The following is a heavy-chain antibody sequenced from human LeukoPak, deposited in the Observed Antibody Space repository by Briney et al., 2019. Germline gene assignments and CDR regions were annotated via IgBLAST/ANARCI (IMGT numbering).Heavy chain of an antibody. J-gene: IGHJ4*02. CDR1: GFTFSDYY. D-gene: IGHD2-2*01. Sequence: PGGSLRLSCVASGFTFSDYYMNWIRQAPGKGLEWVSYISSGSGYTHYADSVKGRFTISRDNAKNSLYLQMNSLRAEDTAVYCCARVVPGAMSADYWGQGTLVTVSS. V-gene: IGHV3-11*05. CDR3: ARVVPGAMSADY. CDR2: ISSGSGYT.